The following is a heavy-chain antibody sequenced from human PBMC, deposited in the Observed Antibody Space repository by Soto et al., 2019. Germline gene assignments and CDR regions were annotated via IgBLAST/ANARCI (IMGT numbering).Heavy chain of an antibody. V-gene: IGHV1-69*13. CDR2: IIPIFGTA. CDR1: GGTFSSYA. J-gene: IGHJ6*02. D-gene: IGHD6-13*01. CDR3: ARVGQQLGPYYYGMDV. Sequence: ASVEVSCKXSGGTFSSYAISWVRQAPGQGLEWMGGIIPIFGTANYAQKFQGRVTITADESTSTAYMELSSLRSEDTAVYYCARVGQQLGPYYYGMDVWGQGTTVTVSS.